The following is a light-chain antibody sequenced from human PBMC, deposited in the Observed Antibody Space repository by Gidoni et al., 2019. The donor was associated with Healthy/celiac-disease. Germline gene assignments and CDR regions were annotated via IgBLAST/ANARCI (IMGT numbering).Light chain of an antibody. CDR2: DAS. CDR3: QQYNSYVWT. CDR1: QSISSW. V-gene: IGKV1-5*01. J-gene: IGKJ1*01. Sequence: DIQMHQSPSTLSASVGDRVTITCRASQSISSWLAWYQQKPGKAPKLLIYDASSLESGVPSRFSGSGTGTEFTLTSSSLQPDDFATYYCQQYNSYVWTFGQGTKVESK.